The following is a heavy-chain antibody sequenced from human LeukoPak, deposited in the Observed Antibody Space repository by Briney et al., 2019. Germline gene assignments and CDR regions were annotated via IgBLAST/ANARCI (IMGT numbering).Heavy chain of an antibody. D-gene: IGHD2-15*01. CDR3: AKDGVVAATPDYYYYMDV. J-gene: IGHJ6*03. CDR2: ISWDGGST. CDR1: GFTFDDYA. Sequence: QPGGSLRLSCAASGFTFDDYAMHWVRQAPGKGLEWVSLISWDGGSTYYADSVKGRFTISRDNSKNSLYLQMNSLRAEDTALYYCAKDGVVAATPDYYYYMDVWGKGTTVTVSS. V-gene: IGHV3-43D*03.